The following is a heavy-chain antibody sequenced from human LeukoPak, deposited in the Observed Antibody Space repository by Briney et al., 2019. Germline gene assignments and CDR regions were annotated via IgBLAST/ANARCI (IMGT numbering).Heavy chain of an antibody. J-gene: IGHJ4*02. D-gene: IGHD6-19*01. Sequence: GGSLRLSCAASGFTFSSYWMSWVRQAPGKGLERVANIKQDGSEKYYVDSVKGRFTISRDNAKNSLYLQMNSLRAEDTAVYYCAREGPRVAVAGLLDFDYWGQGTLVTVSS. CDR2: IKQDGSEK. CDR1: GFTFSSYW. V-gene: IGHV3-7*03. CDR3: AREGPRVAVAGLLDFDY.